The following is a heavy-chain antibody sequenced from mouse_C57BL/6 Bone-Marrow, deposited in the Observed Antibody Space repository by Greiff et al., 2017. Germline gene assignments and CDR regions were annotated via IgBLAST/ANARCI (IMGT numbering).Heavy chain of an antibody. CDR1: GFNIKDYY. V-gene: IGHV14-1*01. Sequence: VQLQQSGAELVRPGASVKLSCTASGFNIKDYYMHWVKQRPEQGLEWIGRIDPEDGDTEYAPKFPGKATMTADTSSNTAYLQLSSLTSEDTAVYYCTFITTVVPHYFDYWGQGTTLTVSS. J-gene: IGHJ2*01. CDR3: TFITTVVPHYFDY. CDR2: IDPEDGDT. D-gene: IGHD1-1*01.